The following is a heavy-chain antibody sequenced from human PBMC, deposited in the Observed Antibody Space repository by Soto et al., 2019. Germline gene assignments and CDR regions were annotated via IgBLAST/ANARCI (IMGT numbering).Heavy chain of an antibody. D-gene: IGHD5-18*01. CDR2: ISAYNGNT. J-gene: IGHJ4*02. Sequence: ASVKVSCKASGYTFTSYGISWVRQAPGQGLEWMGWISAYNGNTNYAQKLQGRVTMTTDTSTSTAYMELRSLRSDDTAVYYCARSSLVSPGYSYGFDYWGQGTLVTVSS. CDR3: ARSSLVSPGYSYGFDY. CDR1: GYTFTSYG. V-gene: IGHV1-18*01.